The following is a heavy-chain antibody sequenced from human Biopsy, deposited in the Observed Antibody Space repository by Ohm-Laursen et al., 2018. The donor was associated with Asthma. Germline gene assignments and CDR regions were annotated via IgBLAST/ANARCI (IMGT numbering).Heavy chain of an antibody. J-gene: IGHJ3*01. CDR2: INAGDGNT. Sequence: GASVKVSCNASGYTFIHFAIHWVRQAPGKRLGGMGWINAGDGNTKYSQKFQGRVTITRDTSASTAYMDLRSLRSEDTAMYYCARTYYDFLTGQVNDAFALWGQGTMVTVSS. CDR3: ARTYYDFLTGQVNDAFAL. D-gene: IGHD3-9*01. CDR1: GYTFIHFA. V-gene: IGHV1-3*01.